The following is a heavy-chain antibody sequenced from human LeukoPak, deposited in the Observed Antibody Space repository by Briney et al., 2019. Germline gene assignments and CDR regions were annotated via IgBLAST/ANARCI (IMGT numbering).Heavy chain of an antibody. V-gene: IGHV4-34*01. CDR3: AAWYSSSWYPWFDP. D-gene: IGHD6-13*01. Sequence: KSSETLSLTCAVYGGSFSGYYWSWIRQPPGKGLEWIGEINHSGSTNYNPSLKSRVTISVDTSKNQFPLKLSSVTAADTAVYYCAAWYSSSWYPWFDPWGQGTLVTVSS. J-gene: IGHJ5*02. CDR1: GGSFSGYY. CDR2: INHSGST.